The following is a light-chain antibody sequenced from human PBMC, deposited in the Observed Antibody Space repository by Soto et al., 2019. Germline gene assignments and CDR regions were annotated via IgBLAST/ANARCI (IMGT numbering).Light chain of an antibody. CDR2: EGN. CDR1: SSDVGTYNL. CDR3: CSYAPSRTLL. V-gene: IGLV2-23*01. Sequence: QSALTQPASVSGSPGESITISCTGTSSDVGTYNLVTWYQQHPGRVPKLILYEGNKRPSGVSSRFSASKSSNTASLTISGLQAEDEADYFCCSYAPSRTLLFGGGTEVTVL. J-gene: IGLJ2*01.